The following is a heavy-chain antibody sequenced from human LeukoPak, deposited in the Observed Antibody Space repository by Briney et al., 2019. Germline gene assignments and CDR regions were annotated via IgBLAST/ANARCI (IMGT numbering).Heavy chain of an antibody. CDR2: ISWNSGSI. Sequence: PGRSLRLSCAASGFTFDDYAMHWVRQAPGKGLEWVSGISWNSGSIGYADSVKGRFTISRDNAKNSLYLQMNSLRAEDTALYYCAKDILEVATITGYSSSWEVSYFDYWGQGTLVTVSS. V-gene: IGHV3-9*01. J-gene: IGHJ4*02. D-gene: IGHD6-13*01. CDR3: AKDILEVATITGYSSSWEVSYFDY. CDR1: GFTFDDYA.